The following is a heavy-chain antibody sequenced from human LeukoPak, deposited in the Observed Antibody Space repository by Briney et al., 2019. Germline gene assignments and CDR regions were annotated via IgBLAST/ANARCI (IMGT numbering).Heavy chain of an antibody. CDR2: INPNSGGT. CDR1: GYTFTGYY. V-gene: IGHV1-2*02. Sequence: ASVKVSCKTSGYTFTGYYMHWVRQAPGQGLEWMGWINPNSGGTNYAEKFQGRVTMTRDTSINTAYMEPSSLRSDDTAVYYCAKTYDSGAYYPDYWGQGTLVTVSS. CDR3: AKTYDSGAYYPDY. D-gene: IGHD3-22*01. J-gene: IGHJ4*02.